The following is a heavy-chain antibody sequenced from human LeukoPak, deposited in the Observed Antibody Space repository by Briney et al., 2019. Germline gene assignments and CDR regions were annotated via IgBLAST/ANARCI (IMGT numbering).Heavy chain of an antibody. D-gene: IGHD3-22*01. CDR2: INPSGGST. CDR1: GYTFTSYY. V-gene: IGHV1-46*01. Sequence: ASVKVSCKASGYTFTSYYMHWVRQAPGQGLEWMGIINPSGGSTSYAQRFQGRVTMTRDTSTSTVYMELSSLRSDDTAVYYCARDQGTMINSGPTKKSTPRNKANDYWGQGTLVTVSS. CDR3: ARDQGTMINSGPTKKSTPRNKANDY. J-gene: IGHJ4*02.